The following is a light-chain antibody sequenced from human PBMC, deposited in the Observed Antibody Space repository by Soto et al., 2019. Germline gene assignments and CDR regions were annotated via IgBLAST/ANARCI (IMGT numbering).Light chain of an antibody. V-gene: IGLV3-21*02. CDR3: HVWHSSSDHYV. J-gene: IGLJ1*01. CDR2: DDS. Sequence: SYELTQPPSVSVAPGQTARITCGGNNIGGKSVHWYQQKPGQAPVLVVYDDSDRPSGIPDRFSGSNSGDTATLTIRRVEAGDEADSYCHVWHSSSDHYVFGTGTKVTVL. CDR1: NIGGKS.